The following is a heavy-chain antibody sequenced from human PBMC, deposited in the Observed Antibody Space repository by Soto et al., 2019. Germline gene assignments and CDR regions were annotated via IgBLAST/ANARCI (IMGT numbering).Heavy chain of an antibody. CDR3: ARDGPHIPAVGDV. CDR1: GYTFINYG. D-gene: IGHD6-13*01. V-gene: IGHV1-18*01. J-gene: IGHJ6*02. Sequence: QVYLVQSGPEVKKPGASVKVSCKASGYTFINYGVSWVRQAPGQGLEWMGWISAYNGDKKYAQNVQGRVTLTTDTSTSTAYMETRTLRSDDTAAYYCARDGPHIPAVGDVWGQGTTVTVSS. CDR2: ISAYNGDK.